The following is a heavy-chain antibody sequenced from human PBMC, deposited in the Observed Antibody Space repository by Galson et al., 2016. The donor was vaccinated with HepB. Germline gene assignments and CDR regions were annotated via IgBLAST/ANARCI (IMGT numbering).Heavy chain of an antibody. CDR2: IYHSGST. Sequence: SETLSLTCAVSGGSISDDIWWTWVRQPPGKGLEWIGEIYHSGSTNYNPSLKSRVTISVDKPKNQFSLVSSVTAADTAVYYCATVRAGCSSTSCYFDNWGQGTLVTVSS. J-gene: IGHJ4*02. CDR3: ATVRAGCSSTSCYFDN. V-gene: IGHV4-4*02. CDR1: GGSISDDIW. D-gene: IGHD2-2*01.